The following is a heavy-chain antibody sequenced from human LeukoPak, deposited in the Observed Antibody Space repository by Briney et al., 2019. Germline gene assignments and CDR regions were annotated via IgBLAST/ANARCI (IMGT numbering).Heavy chain of an antibody. CDR3: AREGYGDYDDAFDI. J-gene: IGHJ3*02. CDR1: GFTFSSYA. D-gene: IGHD4-17*01. Sequence: GGSLRLSCAASGFTFSSYAMNWVRQAPGKGLEWVSVIYSGGSTYYADSVKGRFTISRDNSKNTLYLQMNSLRAEDTAVYYCAREGYGDYDDAFDIWGQGTMVTVSS. CDR2: IYSGGST. V-gene: IGHV3-66*01.